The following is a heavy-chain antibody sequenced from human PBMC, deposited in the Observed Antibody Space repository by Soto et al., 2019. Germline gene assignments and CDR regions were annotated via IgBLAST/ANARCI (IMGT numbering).Heavy chain of an antibody. J-gene: IGHJ3*02. CDR2: ISSSSSYI. V-gene: IGHV3-21*04. D-gene: IGHD2-21*02. CDR1: GFTFSSYS. CDR3: AREVVVTAIGSAFDI. Sequence: GSLRLSCAASGFTFSSYSMNWVRQAPGKGLEWVSSISSSSSYIYYADSVKGRFTISRDNAKNSLYLQMNSLRAEDTAVYYCAREVVVTAIGSAFDIWGQGTMVT.